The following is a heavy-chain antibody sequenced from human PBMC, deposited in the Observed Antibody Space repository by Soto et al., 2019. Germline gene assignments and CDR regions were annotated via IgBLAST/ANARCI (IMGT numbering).Heavy chain of an antibody. CDR1: GDSVSSNNPT. CDR3: ARGAWGSMDC. J-gene: IGHJ4*02. D-gene: IGHD7-27*01. Sequence: SQTLSLTCAISGDSVSSNNPTWNWIRQSPSRGLEWLGRTYYRSKWYNDYALSVKNRITVNPDTSKNQFSLQLNSVTPEDTAVYYCARGAWGSMDCWGQGTLVTVSS. V-gene: IGHV6-1*01. CDR2: TYYRSKWYN.